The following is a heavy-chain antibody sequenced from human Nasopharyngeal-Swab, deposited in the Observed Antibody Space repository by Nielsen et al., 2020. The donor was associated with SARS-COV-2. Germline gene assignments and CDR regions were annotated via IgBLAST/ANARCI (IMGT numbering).Heavy chain of an antibody. D-gene: IGHD1-26*01. V-gene: IGHV1-46*01. Sequence: ASVKVSCKESGYTFTSYYMHWVRQAPGQGLEWMGIINPSGGSTSYAQKFQGRVTMTRDTSTSTVYMELSSLRSEDTAVYYCARDGSSGGATSAFDIWGQGTMVTVSS. CDR3: ARDGSSGGATSAFDI. CDR2: INPSGGST. CDR1: GYTFTSYY. J-gene: IGHJ3*02.